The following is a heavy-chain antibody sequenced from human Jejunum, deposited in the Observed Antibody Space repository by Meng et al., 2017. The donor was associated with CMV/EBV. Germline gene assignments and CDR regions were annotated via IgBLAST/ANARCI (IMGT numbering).Heavy chain of an antibody. Sequence: GYTFTTSAMNWVRGSPGHGLEWMRWINTNTGNPTYAQGFTGRFVFSLDTSVSTTYLQISSLKAEDTAVYYCARTGYCAGGRCDKFDYWGQGTLVTVSS. J-gene: IGHJ4*02. CDR1: GYTFTTSA. CDR2: INTNTGNP. V-gene: IGHV7-4-1*02. D-gene: IGHD2-15*01. CDR3: ARTGYCAGGRCDKFDY.